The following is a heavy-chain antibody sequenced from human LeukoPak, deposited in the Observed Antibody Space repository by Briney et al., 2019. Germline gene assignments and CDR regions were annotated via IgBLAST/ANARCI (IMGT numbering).Heavy chain of an antibody. V-gene: IGHV1-18*01. D-gene: IGHD1-7*01. Sequence: GASVKVSCKASGYTFTSYGISWVRQAPGQGLEWMGWISAYNGNTNYAQKLQGRVTVTTDTSTSTAYMELRSLRSDDTAVYYCARIESRTGTIAAFGYWGQGTLVTVSS. J-gene: IGHJ4*02. CDR3: ARIESRTGTIAAFGY. CDR1: GYTFTSYG. CDR2: ISAYNGNT.